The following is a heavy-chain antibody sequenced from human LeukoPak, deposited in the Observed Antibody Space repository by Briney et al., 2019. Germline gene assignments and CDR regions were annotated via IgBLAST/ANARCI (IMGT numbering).Heavy chain of an antibody. D-gene: IGHD1-14*01. CDR3: ARAGFSHIRNHYDY. J-gene: IGHJ4*02. Sequence: SQTLSLTCVISGDSVSSNSAAWNWIRQSPSRGLEWLGRTYYRSKWYNDYAVSVKSRITINPDTSKNQFSLQLNSVTPEDTAVYYCARAGFSHIRNHYDYWGQGTLVTVSS. V-gene: IGHV6-1*01. CDR2: TYYRSKWYN. CDR1: GDSVSSNSAA.